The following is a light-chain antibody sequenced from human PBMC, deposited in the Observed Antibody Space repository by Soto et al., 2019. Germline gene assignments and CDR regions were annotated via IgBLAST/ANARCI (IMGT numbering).Light chain of an antibody. Sequence: EIVLTQSPATLSLSPGARATLSCRASQSVSSYLAWYQPKPGQAPRLLLYDASNRATGIPARFSGSWSGTDFTLTISSLEPEDFAVYYCHQRSNWPTCGQGTKVEIK. CDR3: HQRSNWPT. CDR1: QSVSSY. CDR2: DAS. J-gene: IGKJ1*01. V-gene: IGKV3-11*01.